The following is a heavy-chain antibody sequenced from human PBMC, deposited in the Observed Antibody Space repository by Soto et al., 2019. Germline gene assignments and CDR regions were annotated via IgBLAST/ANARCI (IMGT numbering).Heavy chain of an antibody. CDR1: GFTFDDYG. V-gene: IGHV3-9*01. J-gene: IGHJ4*02. Sequence: PGGSLRLSCAASGFTFDDYGMHWVRQAPGKGLEWVSGISWNSGSIGYADSVKGRFTMSRGNAKNSLYLQMNSLRPEDTALYYCAKDHGSDYPGVYFDYWGRGTLVTVSS. D-gene: IGHD2-21*01. CDR2: ISWNSGSI. CDR3: AKDHGSDYPGVYFDY.